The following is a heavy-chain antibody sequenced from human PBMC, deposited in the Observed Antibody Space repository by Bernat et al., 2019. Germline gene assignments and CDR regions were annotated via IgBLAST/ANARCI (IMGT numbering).Heavy chain of an antibody. Sequence: QVQLVESGGGVVQPGRSLRLSCAASGFTFSSYGMPWVRQAPGKGLEGGAVISYDGSNKYYADSVKGRFTISRDNSKNTLYLQMNSLRAEDTAVYYCAKDPAKLLWFGELGAFDIWGQGTMVTASS. V-gene: IGHV3-30*18. D-gene: IGHD3-10*01. CDR2: ISYDGSNK. J-gene: IGHJ3*02. CDR3: AKDPAKLLWFGELGAFDI. CDR1: GFTFSSYG.